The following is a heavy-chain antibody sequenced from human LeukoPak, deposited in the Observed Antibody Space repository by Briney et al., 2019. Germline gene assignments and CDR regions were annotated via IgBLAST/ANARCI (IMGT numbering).Heavy chain of an antibody. J-gene: IGHJ5*02. CDR2: IYYSGST. D-gene: IGHD3-10*01. CDR1: GGSISSSSYY. Sequence: SETLSLTCTVSGGSISSSSYYWGWIRQPPGKGLEWIGSIYYSGSTYYNPSLKSRVTISVDTSKNQFSLKLSSVTAADTAVYYCASRSGSYFPRFDPWGQGTLVTVSS. CDR3: ASRSGSYFPRFDP. V-gene: IGHV4-39*07.